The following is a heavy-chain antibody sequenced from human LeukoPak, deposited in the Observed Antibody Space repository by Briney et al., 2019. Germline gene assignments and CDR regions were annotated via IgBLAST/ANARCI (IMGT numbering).Heavy chain of an antibody. CDR3: AKNWGSLDY. Sequence: GKSLRLSCAASAFTFSTYAIHWVRQAPGKGLEWVANIKQDGSEKYYVDSVKGRFNISRDNAKNSLYLQMNSLRAEDTAVYYCAKNWGSLDYWGPGTLVTVSS. D-gene: IGHD7-27*01. V-gene: IGHV3-7*01. J-gene: IGHJ4*02. CDR1: AFTFSTYA. CDR2: IKQDGSEK.